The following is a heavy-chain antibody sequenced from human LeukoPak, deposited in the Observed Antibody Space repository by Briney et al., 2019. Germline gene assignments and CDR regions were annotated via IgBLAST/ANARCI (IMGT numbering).Heavy chain of an antibody. J-gene: IGHJ4*02. CDR2: ISGSGGST. CDR1: GFTVSSNY. D-gene: IGHD4-17*01. V-gene: IGHV3-23*01. Sequence: GGSLRLSCAASGFTVSSNYMSWVRQAPGKGLEWVSAISGSGGSTYYADSVKGRFTISRDNSKNTLYLQMNSLRAEDTAVYYCAKETTVTHPYYFDYWGQGTLVTVSS. CDR3: AKETTVTHPYYFDY.